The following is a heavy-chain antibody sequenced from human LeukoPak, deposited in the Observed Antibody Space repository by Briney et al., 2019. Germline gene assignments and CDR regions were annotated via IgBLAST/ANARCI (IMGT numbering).Heavy chain of an antibody. CDR1: GGSISSGGYS. CDR3: ARGVYGYGPSPFDY. Sequence: SETLSLTCAVSGGSISSGGYSWSWIRQPPGKGLEWIGYIYHSGSTYYNPSLKSRVIISVDRSKNQFSLKLSSVTAADTAVYYCARGVYGYGPSPFDYWGQGTLVTVSS. J-gene: IGHJ4*02. V-gene: IGHV4-30-2*01. D-gene: IGHD5-18*01. CDR2: IYHSGST.